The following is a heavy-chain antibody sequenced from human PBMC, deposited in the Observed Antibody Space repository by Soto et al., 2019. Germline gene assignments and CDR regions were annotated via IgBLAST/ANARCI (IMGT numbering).Heavy chain of an antibody. V-gene: IGHV3-33*01. Sequence: GGSLRLSCAASGFTFSSYGMHWVRQAPGKGLEWVAVIWYDGSNKYYADSVKGRFTISRDNSKNTLYLQMNSLRAEDTAVYYCARRLNRYYYYYMDVWGKGTTVTVS. CDR2: IWYDGSNK. CDR1: GFTFSSYG. J-gene: IGHJ6*03. CDR3: ARRLNRYYYYYMDV.